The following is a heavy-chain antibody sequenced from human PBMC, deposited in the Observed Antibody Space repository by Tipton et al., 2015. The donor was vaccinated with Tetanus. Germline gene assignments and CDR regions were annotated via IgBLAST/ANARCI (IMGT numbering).Heavy chain of an antibody. CDR1: GGTFSSYA. J-gene: IGHJ6*02. D-gene: IGHD2-2*01. CDR3: ARVNSASRHPGYYYYGMDV. Sequence: QLVQSGAEVKKPGSSVKVSCKASGGTFSSYAISWVRQAPGQGLEWMGGIIPIFGTANCAQKFQGRVTITADESTSTAYMELSSLGSEDPAVYYCARVNSASRHPGYYYYGMDVWGQGTTVTVSS. V-gene: IGHV1-69*01. CDR2: IIPIFGTA.